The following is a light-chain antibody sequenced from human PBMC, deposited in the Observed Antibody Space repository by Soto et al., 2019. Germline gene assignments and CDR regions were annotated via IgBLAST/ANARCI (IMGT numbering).Light chain of an antibody. V-gene: IGKV3-15*01. J-gene: IGKJ4*01. CDR2: DAS. CDR3: QQYHMWPLT. CDR1: QSVSSN. Sequence: EIVMTQSPATLSVSPGEGATLACRASQSVSSNLAWYQQKPGQAPRLLIYDASTRATGIPVRFSGSGSGTEFTLTISSPQSEDSAGYYCQQYHMWPLTFGGGTRVEIK.